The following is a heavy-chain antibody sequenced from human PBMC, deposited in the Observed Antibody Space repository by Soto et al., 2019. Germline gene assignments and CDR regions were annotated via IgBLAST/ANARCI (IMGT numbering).Heavy chain of an antibody. V-gene: IGHV3-7*04. CDR3: GRDSGTFNIDY. J-gene: IGHJ4*02. Sequence: PGXSRRLSCVASGFTFGSHWMTWVRQAPGKGLEWVANXKEDGXHIYYADSVKXXFTISRDXXKKSMYLQLNSLRAEDTAVYYCGRDSGTFNIDYWGQGTLVTVSS. CDR2: XKEDGXHI. CDR1: GFTFGSHW. D-gene: IGHD1-26*01.